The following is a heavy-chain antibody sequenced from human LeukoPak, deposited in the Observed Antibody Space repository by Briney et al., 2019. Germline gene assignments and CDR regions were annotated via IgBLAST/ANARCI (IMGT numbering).Heavy chain of an antibody. J-gene: IGHJ5*02. CDR2: ISGSGGST. CDR3: AKDRYNWNYGDWFDP. D-gene: IGHD1-7*01. V-gene: IGHV3-23*01. CDR1: GFTFSSYA. Sequence: GGSLRLSCAASGFTFSSYAMSWVRQAPGKGLEWVSAISGSGGSTYYADSVKGRFTISRDNSKNTLYLQMNSLRAEDTAVYYCAKDRYNWNYGDWFDPWGQGTLVTVSS.